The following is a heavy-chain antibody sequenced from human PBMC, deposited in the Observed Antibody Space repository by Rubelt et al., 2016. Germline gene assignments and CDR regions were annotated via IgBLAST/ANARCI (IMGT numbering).Heavy chain of an antibody. Sequence: QLQLQESGPGLVKPSETLSLTCTVSGGSISISSYYWGWLRQPPGKGLEWIGSIYYSGSTYYNPSLKSRVTISVDTSRNQFSRKLSAVTAADTAVYYCASGSSSGDNWFDPWGQGTLVTVSS. CDR1: GGSISISSYY. J-gene: IGHJ5*02. V-gene: IGHV4-39*01. D-gene: IGHD6-6*01. CDR2: IYYSGST. CDR3: ASGSSSGDNWFDP.